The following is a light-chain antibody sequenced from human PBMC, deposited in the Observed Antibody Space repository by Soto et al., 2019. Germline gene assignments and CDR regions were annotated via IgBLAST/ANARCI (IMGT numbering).Light chain of an antibody. J-gene: IGKJ1*01. CDR2: GAS. Sequence: EIVLTQSPATLSLSPGERATLSCRASQSVSSYLAWYQQKPGQAPRLLIYGASSRATGIPDRFSGSGSGTDFTLTISRLEPEDFAVYYCHQYSSSRRTFGQGTKVDIK. V-gene: IGKV3-20*01. CDR1: QSVSSY. CDR3: HQYSSSRRT.